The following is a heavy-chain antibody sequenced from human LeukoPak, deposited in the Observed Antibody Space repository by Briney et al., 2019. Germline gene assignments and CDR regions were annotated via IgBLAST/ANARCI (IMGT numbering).Heavy chain of an antibody. CDR1: GFTFSSYS. V-gene: IGHV3-48*01. CDR3: ARRELLGTYSPFDY. Sequence: GGSLRLSCAASGFTFSSYSMNWVRQAPGKGLEWVSYISSSSSTIYYADSVKGRFTISRDNAKNSLYLQMNSLRAEDTAVYYCARRELLGTYSPFDYWGQGTLVTVSS. D-gene: IGHD1-26*01. CDR2: ISSSSSTI. J-gene: IGHJ4*02.